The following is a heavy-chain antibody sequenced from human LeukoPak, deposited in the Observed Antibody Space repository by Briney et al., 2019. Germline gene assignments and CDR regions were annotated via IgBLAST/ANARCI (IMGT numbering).Heavy chain of an antibody. J-gene: IGHJ4*02. CDR1: GGSISSGSYY. CDR3: ARVSFGGWELLGFYFDY. CDR2: IYTSGST. D-gene: IGHD1-26*01. V-gene: IGHV4-61*02. Sequence: SQTLSLTCTVSGGSISSGSYYWSWIRQPAGKGLEWIGRIYTSGSTNYNPSLKSRVTISVDTSKNQFSLKLSSVTAADTAVYYCARVSFGGWELLGFYFDYWGQGTLVTVSS.